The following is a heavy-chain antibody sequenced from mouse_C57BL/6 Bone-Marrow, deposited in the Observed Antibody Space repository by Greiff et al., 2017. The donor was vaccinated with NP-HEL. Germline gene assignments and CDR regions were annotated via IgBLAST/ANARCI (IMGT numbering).Heavy chain of an antibody. J-gene: IGHJ4*01. CDR1: GFTFTDYY. Sequence: VQLQQSGPVLVKPGPSVKISCKASGFTFTDYYMHRVKQSHGKSLEWIGLVYPYNGGTSYNQKFKGKATLTVDTSSSTAYMELNSLTSEDSAVYYCAGIYYGNYDAMDYWGQGTSVTVSS. D-gene: IGHD2-1*01. V-gene: IGHV1-36*01. CDR2: VYPYNGGT. CDR3: AGIYYGNYDAMDY.